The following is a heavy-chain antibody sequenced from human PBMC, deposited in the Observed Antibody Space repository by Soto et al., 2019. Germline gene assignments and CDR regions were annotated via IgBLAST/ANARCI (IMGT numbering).Heavy chain of an antibody. D-gene: IGHD2-15*01. J-gene: IGHJ3*02. CDR2: IDPSDSYT. Sequence: GESLKISCKGSGYSFTSYWISWVRQMPGKGLGWMGRIDPSDSYTNYSPSFQGHVTISADKSISTAYLQWSSLKASDTAMYYCARPGYHDPGAFDIWGQRTMVTVSS. V-gene: IGHV5-10-1*01. CDR1: GYSFTSYW. CDR3: ARPGYHDPGAFDI.